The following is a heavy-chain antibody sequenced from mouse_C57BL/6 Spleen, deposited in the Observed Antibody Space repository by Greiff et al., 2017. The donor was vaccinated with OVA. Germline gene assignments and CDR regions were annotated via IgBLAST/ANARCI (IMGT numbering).Heavy chain of an antibody. D-gene: IGHD3-2*02. CDR3: AREGETAQARGFAY. V-gene: IGHV1-66*01. CDR1: GYSFTSYY. J-gene: IGHJ3*01. Sequence: QVQLQQSGPELVKPGASVKISCKASGYSFTSYYIHWVKQRPGQGLEWIGWIYPGSGNTKYNEKFKGKATLTADTSSSTAYMQLSSLTSEDSAVYYCAREGETAQARGFAYWGQGTLVTVSA. CDR2: IYPGSGNT.